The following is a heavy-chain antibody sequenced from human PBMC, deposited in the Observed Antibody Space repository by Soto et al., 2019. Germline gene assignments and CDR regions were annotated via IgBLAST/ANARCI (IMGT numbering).Heavy chain of an antibody. CDR2: ISAYNGNT. V-gene: IGHV1-18*01. Sequence: GTSVKVSCKASGYTCTSYVISCVRQAPGQGLEWMGWISAYNGNTNYAQKLQGRVTMTTDTSTSTAYMELRSLRSDDTAVYYCARAPCGGDCYYYYYYGMDVWGQGTTVTVSS. CDR3: ARAPCGGDCYYYYYYGMDV. J-gene: IGHJ6*02. CDR1: GYTCTSYV. D-gene: IGHD2-21*02.